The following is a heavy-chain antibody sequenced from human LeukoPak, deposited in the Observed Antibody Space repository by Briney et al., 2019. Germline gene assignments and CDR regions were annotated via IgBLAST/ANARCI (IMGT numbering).Heavy chain of an antibody. CDR2: INPNSGGT. CDR1: GYTFTGYY. Sequence: ASVKVSCKASGYTFTGYYMHWVRQAPGQGLGWMGWINPNSGGTNYAQKFQGRVTMTRDTSISTAYMELSRLRSDDTAVYYCARASGYDFWSGYYPANWFDPWGQGTLVTVSS. CDR3: ARASGYDFWSGYYPANWFDP. J-gene: IGHJ5*02. V-gene: IGHV1-2*02. D-gene: IGHD3-3*01.